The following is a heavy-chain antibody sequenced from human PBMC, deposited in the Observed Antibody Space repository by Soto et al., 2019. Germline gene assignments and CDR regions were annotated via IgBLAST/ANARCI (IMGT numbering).Heavy chain of an antibody. V-gene: IGHV3-23*01. CDR1: EFTFSTYA. Sequence: GGSLRLSCAASEFTFSTYAMSWVRQAPGKGLGWVSSISGSGDSTYYADSVKGRFTISRDNSKNTLYLQMSSLRAEDTAVYYCAKMGSSYTTPSNYWGQGTLVTVSS. D-gene: IGHD3-16*01. CDR2: ISGSGDST. CDR3: AKMGSSYTTPSNY. J-gene: IGHJ4*02.